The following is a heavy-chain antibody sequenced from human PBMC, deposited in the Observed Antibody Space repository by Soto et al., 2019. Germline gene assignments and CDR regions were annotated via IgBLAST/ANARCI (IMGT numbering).Heavy chain of an antibody. D-gene: IGHD3-10*01. CDR1: GFTFDNCG. V-gene: IGHV3-23*01. CDR3: AKGWSYSDY. J-gene: IGHJ4*02. Sequence: VQLLDSGGGLIQPGGSLRLSCVASGFTFDNCGMSWVRQAPGKGLEWVSAISDSGDSPYYADSVKGRFTISRDNSKNTLYLQMNNLRAEDTAVYYCAKGWSYSDYWGQGILVTVSS. CDR2: ISDSGDSP.